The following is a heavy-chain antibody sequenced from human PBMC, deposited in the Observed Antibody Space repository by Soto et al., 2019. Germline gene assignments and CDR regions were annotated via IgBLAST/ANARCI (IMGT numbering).Heavy chain of an antibody. CDR2: IRSKANSYAT. CDR3: TRHPDAPDIVATIGWGP. J-gene: IGHJ5*02. Sequence: PGGSLRLSCAASGFTFSGSAMHWVRQASGKGLVWVGRIRSKANSYATAYAASVRGRFTISRDDSKNTAYLQMNSLKTEDTAVYYCTRHPDAPDIVATIGWGPWGQGTLVTVSS. V-gene: IGHV3-73*01. D-gene: IGHD5-12*01. CDR1: GFTFSGSA.